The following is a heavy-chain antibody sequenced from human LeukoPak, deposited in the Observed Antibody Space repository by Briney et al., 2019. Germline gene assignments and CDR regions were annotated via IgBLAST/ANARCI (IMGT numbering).Heavy chain of an antibody. CDR1: GFTFTTYW. Sequence: GESLRLSCAASGFTFTTYWMSWVRQAPGKGLEWVANIKQDGTEKYYVDSVKGRFTISRDNAKKSLYLQMNSLRAEDTAVYYCARDSSGVDYWGQGTLVTVSS. J-gene: IGHJ4*02. CDR2: IKQDGTEK. CDR3: ARDSSGVDY. D-gene: IGHD6-19*01. V-gene: IGHV3-7*01.